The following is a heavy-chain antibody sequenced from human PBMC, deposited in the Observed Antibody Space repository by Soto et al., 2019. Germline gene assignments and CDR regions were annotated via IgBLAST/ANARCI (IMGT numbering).Heavy chain of an antibody. J-gene: IGHJ4*02. D-gene: IGHD2-15*01. CDR1: GFTFSNYG. CDR2: IDSDGSRI. V-gene: IGHV3-74*01. Sequence: EVQLVESGGGLVQPGESLRLSCAASGFTFSNYGMHWVRQAPGKGLVWVSRIDSDGSRITYADFVKGRFTISRDNAKNTVYLHMNSLTAEDTAVYYCVRTSLVVAVATREDFWGQGTLVTVSS. CDR3: VRTSLVVAVATREDF.